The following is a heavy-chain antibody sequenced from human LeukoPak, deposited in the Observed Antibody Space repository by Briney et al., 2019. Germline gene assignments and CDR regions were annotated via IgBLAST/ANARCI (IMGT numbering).Heavy chain of an antibody. V-gene: IGHV3-23*01. J-gene: IGHJ4*02. Sequence: GGSLRLSRAASGITFSSYAMSWVRQPPGKGLEWVSAISGSAGSAYYADSVKGRFTISRDNSKNTLYLQMNSLRAEDTAIYYCAKDLTAMIRYYFDYWGQGTLLTVSS. CDR1: GITFSSYA. CDR3: AKDLTAMIRYYFDY. CDR2: ISGSAGSA. D-gene: IGHD5-18*01.